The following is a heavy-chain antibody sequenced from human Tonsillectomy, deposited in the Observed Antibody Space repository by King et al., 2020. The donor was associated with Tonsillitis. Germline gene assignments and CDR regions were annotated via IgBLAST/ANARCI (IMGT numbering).Heavy chain of an antibody. V-gene: IGHV4-34*01. CDR2: INYGGST. CDR3: ARGQRPAFDS. Sequence: VQLQQWGAGLLKPSETLSLTCAVYGGSFSDYFWTWIRQPPGKRLEWIGEINYGGSTTYSPSLKSRLTISLDTSKNHFSLKLTSVTAADTAVYYCARGQRPAFDSWGQGILVTVSS. CDR1: GGSFSDYF. J-gene: IGHJ4*02. D-gene: IGHD6-25*01.